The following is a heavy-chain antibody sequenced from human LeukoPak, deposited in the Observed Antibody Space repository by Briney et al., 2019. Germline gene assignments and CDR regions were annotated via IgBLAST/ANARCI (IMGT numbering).Heavy chain of an antibody. CDR1: GFTVSTNY. CDR2: IHSGGST. V-gene: IGHV3-53*01. J-gene: IGHJ6*03. D-gene: IGHD3/OR15-3a*01. CDR3: ARDWTNYYYYMDV. Sequence: AGGSLRLSCAASGFTVSTNYMNWVRQAPGKGLEWVSVIHSGGSTYYADSVKGRFTISRDNSKNTLYLQMNSLRVEDTAVYYCARDWTNYYYYMDVWGKGTTVTVSS.